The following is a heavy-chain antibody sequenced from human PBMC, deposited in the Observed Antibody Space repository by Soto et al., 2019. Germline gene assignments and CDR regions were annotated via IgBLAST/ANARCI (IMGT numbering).Heavy chain of an antibody. D-gene: IGHD3-3*01. Sequence: QVQLVQSGAEVRKPGSSVKVSCKAPGGTFSTYMISWVRQAPGQGLEWMGRIIPIPDITNYAQKFQGRVTVTADRSTSTAYIELTSLKSEDTAVYYCARDRITTRGDDVDLWGQGTMVPVSS. V-gene: IGHV1-69*08. CDR3: ARDRITTRGDDVDL. CDR1: GGTFSTYM. CDR2: IIPIPDIT. J-gene: IGHJ3*01.